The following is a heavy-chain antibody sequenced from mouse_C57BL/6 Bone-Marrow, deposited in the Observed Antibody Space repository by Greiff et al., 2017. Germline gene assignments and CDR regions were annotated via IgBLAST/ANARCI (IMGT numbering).Heavy chain of an antibody. D-gene: IGHD1-1*01. CDR2: INPSNGGT. V-gene: IGHV1-53*01. CDR1: GYTFTSYW. CDR3: ARGIISYYGSSYVAY. J-gene: IGHJ3*01. Sequence: QVQLQQPGTELVKPGASVKLSCKASGYTFTSYWMHWVKQRPGQGLEWIGNINPSNGGTNYNEKFKSKATLTVDKSSSTAYMQLSSLTSEDSAVYYCARGIISYYGSSYVAYWGQGTLVTVSA.